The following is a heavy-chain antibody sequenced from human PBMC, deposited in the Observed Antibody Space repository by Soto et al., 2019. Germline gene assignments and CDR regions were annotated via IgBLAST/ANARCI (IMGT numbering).Heavy chain of an antibody. D-gene: IGHD6-19*01. CDR1: GFSLSSTRMA. V-gene: IGHV2-5*02. Sequence: QITLKESGPTLVKPTQTLTLTCTFSGFSLSSTRMAVGWIRQPPGKALEWLALIYWDDDKRSSPFLKSRLTITKDPSKNQVVLTMSNMDPVDTARYYCAHIVVAGLGYYFDYWGQGTLVTVSS. CDR3: AHIVVAGLGYYFDY. J-gene: IGHJ4*02. CDR2: IYWDDDK.